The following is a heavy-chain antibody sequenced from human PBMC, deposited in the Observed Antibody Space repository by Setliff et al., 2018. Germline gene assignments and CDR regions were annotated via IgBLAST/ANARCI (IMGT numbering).Heavy chain of an antibody. CDR1: DDSMNSGAYY. CDR2: IYHSGST. V-gene: IGHV4-38-2*02. Sequence: LSLTCIVSDDSMNSGAYYWGWIRQPPGKGLEWIGSIYHSGSTYYNPSLKSRVTISVDTSKNQFSLKLSSVTAADTAVYYCARHSSRPYWGQGTLVTVSS. J-gene: IGHJ4*02. CDR3: ARHSSRPY.